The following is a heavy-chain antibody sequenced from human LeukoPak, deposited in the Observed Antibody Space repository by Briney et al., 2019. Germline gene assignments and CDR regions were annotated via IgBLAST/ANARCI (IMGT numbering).Heavy chain of an antibody. Sequence: GGSLRLSCAASGFTFSRYSMHCARHAPGKGLVWVSYLSSSSSTIYYADSVKGRFTISRDNAKNSLYLQMNSVRAEDTAVYYCARTIIQLWLLWFDPWGQGTLVTVSS. CDR2: LSSSSSTI. V-gene: IGHV3-48*01. CDR3: ARTIIQLWLLWFDP. CDR1: GFTFSRYS. J-gene: IGHJ5*02. D-gene: IGHD5-18*01.